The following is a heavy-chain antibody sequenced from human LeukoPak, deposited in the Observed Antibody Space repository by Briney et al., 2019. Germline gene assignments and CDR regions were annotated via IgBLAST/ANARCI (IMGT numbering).Heavy chain of an antibody. CDR2: IYYSGST. Sequence: PSETLSLTCTVSGGSISSSSYYWGWIRQPPGKGLEWIGSIYYSGSTCYNPSLKSRVTISVDTSKNQFSLKLSSVTAADTAVYYCATSYGSGSYYNILPDYWGQGTLVTVSS. D-gene: IGHD3-10*01. CDR1: GGSISSSSYY. J-gene: IGHJ4*02. V-gene: IGHV4-39*01. CDR3: ATSYGSGSYYNILPDY.